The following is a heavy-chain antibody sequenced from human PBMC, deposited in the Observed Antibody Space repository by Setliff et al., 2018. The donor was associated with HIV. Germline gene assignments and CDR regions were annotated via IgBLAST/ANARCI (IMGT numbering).Heavy chain of an antibody. Sequence: ESLRLSCAASGFTFSNYWMTWVRQAPGKGLEWVAHIKDDGSEEDYVESVKGRVTISRDNAKNSLYLQMNNMRVEDTAVYFCARDEWFGRFDPWGQGTLVTVSS. CDR1: GFTFSNYW. J-gene: IGHJ5*02. V-gene: IGHV3-7*03. D-gene: IGHD3-10*01. CDR3: ARDEWFGRFDP. CDR2: IKDDGSEE.